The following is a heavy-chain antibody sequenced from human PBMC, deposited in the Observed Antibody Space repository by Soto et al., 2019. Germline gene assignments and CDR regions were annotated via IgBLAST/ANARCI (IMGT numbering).Heavy chain of an antibody. Sequence: QVQLQESGPGLVKPSQTLSLTCSVSGGSISSGDYFWSWIRQPPGKGLERIGYIYYSGHTYYSPSRKSRVTISVDTSKNQFSLKLSSVTAADTAVYYCARGGGYCSSSSCSTHDYWGQGTLVTVSS. CDR3: ARGGGYCSSSSCSTHDY. CDR2: IYYSGHT. D-gene: IGHD2-2*01. V-gene: IGHV4-30-4*01. CDR1: GGSISSGDYF. J-gene: IGHJ4*02.